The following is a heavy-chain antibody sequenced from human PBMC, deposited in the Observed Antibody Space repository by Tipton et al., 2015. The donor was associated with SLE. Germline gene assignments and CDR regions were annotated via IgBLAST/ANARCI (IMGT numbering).Heavy chain of an antibody. D-gene: IGHD2-15*01. CDR2: IYYSGST. Sequence: TLSLTCTVSGGSISSSSYYWGWFRHPPGMGLEWIGSIYYSGSTNYNPSLKSRVTISVETSKNQFSLKLSSVTAADTAVYYCARARFRSSPYYWGQGTLVTVSS. J-gene: IGHJ4*02. CDR3: ARARFRSSPYY. CDR1: GGSISSSSYY. V-gene: IGHV4-39*07.